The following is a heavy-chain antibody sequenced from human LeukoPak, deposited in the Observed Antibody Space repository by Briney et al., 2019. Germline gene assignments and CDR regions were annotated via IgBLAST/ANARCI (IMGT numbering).Heavy chain of an antibody. CDR2: IYYSGST. J-gene: IGHJ5*02. D-gene: IGHD3-9*01. CDR1: GGSISSYY. CDR3: ARGLRSRYFDWLLSWFDP. V-gene: IGHV4-59*12. Sequence: SETLSLTCTVSGGSISSYYWSWIRQPPGKGLEWIGYIYYSGSTNYNPSLKSRVTISVDTSKNQFSLKLSSVTAADTAVYYCARGLRSRYFDWLLSWFDPWGQGTLVTVSS.